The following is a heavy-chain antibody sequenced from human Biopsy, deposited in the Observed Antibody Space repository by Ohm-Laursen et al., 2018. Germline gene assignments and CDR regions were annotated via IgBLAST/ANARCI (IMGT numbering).Heavy chain of an antibody. CDR3: VLASFDY. V-gene: IGHV1-46*01. CDR2: INPHGGRT. J-gene: IGHJ4*02. Sequence: GATVKISCKVSGYTFTSFYMHWVRQAPGQGLEWVGIINPHGGRTRYAQKFQGRVRMTTDTSKTTVYMELRSLTSADTAVYYCVLASFDYWGQGTLVTVPS. CDR1: GYTFTSFY.